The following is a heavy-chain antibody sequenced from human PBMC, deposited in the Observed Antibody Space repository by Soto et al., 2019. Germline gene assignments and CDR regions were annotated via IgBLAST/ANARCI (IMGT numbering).Heavy chain of an antibody. CDR2: ITGDGGTT. D-gene: IGHD6-25*01. CDR3: ARRGFHHWYDP. V-gene: IGHV3-23*01. Sequence: PGGSLRLSCAASGFIFSTHTMSWVRQAPGKGLEWVSGITGDGGTTYYADSVKGRFTISRDNSKNTVYLQMNRLGAEDTAVYYCARRGFHHWYDPWGQGTLVTVSS. J-gene: IGHJ5*02. CDR1: GFIFSTHT.